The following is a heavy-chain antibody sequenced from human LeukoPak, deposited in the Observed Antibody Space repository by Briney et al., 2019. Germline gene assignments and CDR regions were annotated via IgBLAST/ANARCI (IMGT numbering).Heavy chain of an antibody. V-gene: IGHV3-48*03. CDR3: ARDTLHYDILTGYERYYMDV. D-gene: IGHD3-9*01. CDR1: GFTFSSYE. Sequence: PGGSLRLSCAASGFTFSSYEMNWVRQPPGKGLEWVSYISSSGSTIYYADSVKGRFTISRDNAKNSLYLQMNSLRAEDTAVYYCARDTLHYDILTGYERYYMDVWGKGTTVTVSS. CDR2: ISSSGSTI. J-gene: IGHJ6*03.